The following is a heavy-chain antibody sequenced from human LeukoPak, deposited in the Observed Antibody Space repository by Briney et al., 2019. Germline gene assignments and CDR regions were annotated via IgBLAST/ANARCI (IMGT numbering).Heavy chain of an antibody. Sequence: SETLSLTCTVSGGSISSYYWSRIRQPPGKGLEWIGYIYYSGSTNYNPSLKSRVTISVDTSKNQFFLKLSSVTAADTAVYYCARVKMTTVTTWAFDIWGQGTMVTVSS. V-gene: IGHV4-59*01. D-gene: IGHD4-17*01. CDR2: IYYSGST. CDR1: GGSISSYY. CDR3: ARVKMTTVTTWAFDI. J-gene: IGHJ3*02.